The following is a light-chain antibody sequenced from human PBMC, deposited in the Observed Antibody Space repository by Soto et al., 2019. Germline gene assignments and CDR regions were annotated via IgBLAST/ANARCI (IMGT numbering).Light chain of an antibody. J-gene: IGKJ1*01. Sequence: DIEMTLSPSTLSASVGDTVTITCRASQSNSSWLAWYQQKPGKSPKLLIFDASSLESGVPSRFSGSGSGTEFTLTIRGLQPDEVATYYCQQYKIYSSTFGHGTKV. CDR1: QSNSSW. CDR3: QQYKIYSST. V-gene: IGKV1-5*01. CDR2: DAS.